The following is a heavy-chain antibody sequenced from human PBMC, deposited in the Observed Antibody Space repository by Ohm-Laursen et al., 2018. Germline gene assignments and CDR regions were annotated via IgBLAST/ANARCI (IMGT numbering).Heavy chain of an antibody. CDR2: IGSSGSTI. V-gene: IGHV3-48*03. CDR3: ARDGYNKGADY. Sequence: SLRLSCSASGFKFTSYEMNWVRQAPGKGLEWVSYIGSSGSTIYYADSVKGRFTISRDNSKNTLYLQMNSLRAEDTAVYYCARDGYNKGADYWGQGTLVTVSS. CDR1: GFKFTSYE. D-gene: IGHD5-24*01. J-gene: IGHJ4*02.